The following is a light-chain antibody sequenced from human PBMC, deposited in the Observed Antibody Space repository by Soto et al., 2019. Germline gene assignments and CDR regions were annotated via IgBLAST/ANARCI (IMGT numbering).Light chain of an antibody. Sequence: DIVMTQCPLSLPVTPGEPASISCRSSQSLLNSNGYNCLEWYLQKPGQSPQLLIYLGSNRASGVPDRFSGSGSGTDFTLKISRVEAEDVGVYFCMQSLHTPLTFGQGTKVEIK. CDR1: QSLLNSNGYNC. CDR2: LGS. V-gene: IGKV2-28*01. J-gene: IGKJ1*01. CDR3: MQSLHTPLT.